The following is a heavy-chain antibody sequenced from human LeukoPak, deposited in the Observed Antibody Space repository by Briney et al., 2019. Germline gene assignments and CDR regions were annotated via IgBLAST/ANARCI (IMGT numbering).Heavy chain of an antibody. D-gene: IGHD3-9*01. J-gene: IGHJ4*02. CDR1: GGSISSGSYY. V-gene: IGHV4-61*02. Sequence: SETLSLTCTVSGGSISSGSYYWSWIRQPAGKGLEWIGRIYTSGSTNYNPSLKSRVTISVDTSKNQFSLKLSSVTAADTAVYYCARVLSATGYAVFDYWGQGTLVTVSS. CDR3: ARVLSATGYAVFDY. CDR2: IYTSGST.